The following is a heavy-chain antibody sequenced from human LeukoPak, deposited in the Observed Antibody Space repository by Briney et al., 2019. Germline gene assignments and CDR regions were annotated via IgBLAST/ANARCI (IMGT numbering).Heavy chain of an antibody. D-gene: IGHD5-12*01. Sequence: GGSLRLSCAASRFSFSTYEMNWVRQAPGKGLEWVSYISGSGSTTYYAESVKGRFTISRDNAKNSLYLQVNTLRAEDTAVYYCARKGSGKSGYDSWGQGTLVTVSS. CDR1: RFSFSTYE. CDR3: ARKGSGKSGYDS. V-gene: IGHV3-48*03. CDR2: ISGSGSTT. J-gene: IGHJ5*02.